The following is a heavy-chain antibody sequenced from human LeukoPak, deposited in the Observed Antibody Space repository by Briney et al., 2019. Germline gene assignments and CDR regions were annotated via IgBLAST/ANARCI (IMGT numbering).Heavy chain of an antibody. Sequence: SETLSLTCAVYGGSFGGYYWSWIRQPPGKGLEWIGEINHSGSTNYNPSLKSRVTISVDTSKNQFSLKLSSVTAVDTAVYYCARGRITIFGVGDYYYGMDVWGQGTTVTVSS. CDR2: INHSGST. J-gene: IGHJ6*02. CDR1: GGSFGGYY. D-gene: IGHD3-3*01. V-gene: IGHV4-34*01. CDR3: ARGRITIFGVGDYYYGMDV.